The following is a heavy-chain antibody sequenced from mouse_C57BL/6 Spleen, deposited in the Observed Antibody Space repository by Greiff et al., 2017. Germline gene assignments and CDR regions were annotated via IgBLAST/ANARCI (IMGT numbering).Heavy chain of an antibody. CDR3: ARGGPELRHDY. V-gene: IGHV1-22*01. D-gene: IGHD1-1*01. CDR1: GYTFTDYN. J-gene: IGHJ2*01. Sequence: EVQLQQSGPELVKPGASVKMSCKASGYTFTDYNMHWVKQSHGKSLEWIGEINPNNGGTSYNQKFKGKATLTVNKSSSTAYMELRSLTSEDSAVYYCARGGPELRHDYWGQGTTLTVSS. CDR2: INPNNGGT.